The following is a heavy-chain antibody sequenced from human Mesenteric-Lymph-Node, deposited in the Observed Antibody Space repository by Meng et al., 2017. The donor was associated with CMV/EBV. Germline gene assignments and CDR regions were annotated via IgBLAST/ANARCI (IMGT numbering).Heavy chain of an antibody. Sequence: IYGDSVSSNSAAWNWIRQSPSRGLEWLGRTYYRSKWYNDYAVSVKSRITVNPDTSKNQFSLHLNSVTPEDTAVYYCARDSRRYFDVWGRGTLVTVSS. CDR2: TYYRSKWYN. CDR1: GDSVSSNSAA. CDR3: ARDSRRYFDV. J-gene: IGHJ2*01. V-gene: IGHV6-1*01.